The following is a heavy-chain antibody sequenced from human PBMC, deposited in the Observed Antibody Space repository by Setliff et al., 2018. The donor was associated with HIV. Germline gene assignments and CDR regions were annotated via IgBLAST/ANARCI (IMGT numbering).Heavy chain of an antibody. D-gene: IGHD3-16*01. Sequence: ASVKVSCKASGYTFTRSDINWVRQAMGHGLEWMGWVNPRSGDAGHTQKFQDRLTITRNTSTNTVYMELGGLTPEDTAVYFCARSGPRDYDYWNNQPRRYFDLWGRGTPVTVSS. J-gene: IGHJ2*01. V-gene: IGHV1-8*03. CDR3: ARSGPRDYDYWNNQPRRYFDL. CDR2: VNPRSGDA. CDR1: GYTFTRSD.